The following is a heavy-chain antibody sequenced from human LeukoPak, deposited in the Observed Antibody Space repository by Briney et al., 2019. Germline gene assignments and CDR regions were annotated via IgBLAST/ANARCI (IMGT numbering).Heavy chain of an antibody. V-gene: IGHV3-7*01. J-gene: IGHJ4*02. Sequence: GGSLRLSCSASGFTFSDYWMTWVRQSPGKGLEWVAIIKHDGSDKYCVDSVKGRFTISRDNAKNSLYLQMSSLRAEDTAVYYCARGGHRQKEFWGQGTLVTVSS. CDR3: ARGGHRQKEF. CDR2: IKHDGSDK. D-gene: IGHD3-10*01. CDR1: GFTFSDYW.